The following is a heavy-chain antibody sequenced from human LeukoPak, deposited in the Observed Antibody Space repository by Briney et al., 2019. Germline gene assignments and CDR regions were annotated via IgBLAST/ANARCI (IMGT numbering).Heavy chain of an antibody. CDR1: GGSFSGYY. CDR2: INHSGST. V-gene: IGHV4-34*01. J-gene: IGHJ3*02. D-gene: IGHD3-10*01. Sequence: SETLSLTCAVYGGSFSGYYWSWIRQPPGKGLEWIGEINHSGSTNYNPSLKRPVTISVDTSKNQFSLKLSSVTAADTAVYYCAKSNGYGLVDIWGQGTMVTVSS. CDR3: AKSNGYGLVDI.